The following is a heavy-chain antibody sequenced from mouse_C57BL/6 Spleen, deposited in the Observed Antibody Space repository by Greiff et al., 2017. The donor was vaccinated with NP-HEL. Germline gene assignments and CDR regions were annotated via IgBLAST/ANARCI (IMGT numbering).Heavy chain of an antibody. Sequence: QVQLQQPGAELVRPGSSVKLSCKASGYTFTSYWMHWVKQRPIQGLEWIGNIDPSDSETHSNQKFKDNATLTVDKSSSTAYMHLSSLTSEDSAFYYCAVSYPYVRAMDDWGQGTSVTVSS. J-gene: IGHJ4*01. CDR2: IDPSDSET. V-gene: IGHV1-52*01. CDR1: GYTFTSYW. D-gene: IGHD1-1*01. CDR3: AVSYPYVRAMDD.